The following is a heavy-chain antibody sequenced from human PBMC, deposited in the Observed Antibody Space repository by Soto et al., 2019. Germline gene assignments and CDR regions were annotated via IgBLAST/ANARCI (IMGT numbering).Heavy chain of an antibody. J-gene: IGHJ4*02. D-gene: IGHD1-1*01. V-gene: IGHV3-74*01. Sequence: EVQLVQSGGELVQPGGSLRLSCAASGFTFSHYWMHWGRQAPGKGLVWVSRMDPAGNTNYADSVKGRFTISRDNAENTMLLQMNSLRAEDTALYYCVRGASAWNGIDYCGLGKLVTVSS. CDR1: GFTFSHYW. CDR3: VRGASAWNGIDY. CDR2: MDPAGNT.